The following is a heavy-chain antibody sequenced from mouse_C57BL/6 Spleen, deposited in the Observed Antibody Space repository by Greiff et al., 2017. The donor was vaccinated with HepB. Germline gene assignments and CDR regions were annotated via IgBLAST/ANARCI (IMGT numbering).Heavy chain of an antibody. CDR3: ARGGTTATLDY. V-gene: IGHV1-26*01. D-gene: IGHD1-2*01. CDR2: INPNNGGT. J-gene: IGHJ2*01. CDR1: GYTFTDYY. Sequence: EVQLQQSGPELVKPGASVKISCKASGYTFTDYYMNWVKQSHGKSLEWIGDINPNNGGTSYNQKFKGKATLTVDKSSSTAYMELRSLTSEDSAVYYCARGGTTATLDYWGQGTTLTVSS.